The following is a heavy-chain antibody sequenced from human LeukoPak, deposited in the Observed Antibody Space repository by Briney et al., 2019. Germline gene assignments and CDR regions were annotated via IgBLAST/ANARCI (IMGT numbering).Heavy chain of an antibody. D-gene: IGHD6-19*01. V-gene: IGHV4-4*07. CDR3: AREGSGWSTQFDD. CDR1: GVSISSDY. Sequence: RSETLSLTPTVSGVSISSDYCGGIRHPPRKGLEWSGRIYTSGSTNYNPPPKSRVTLSVDTSKNHFSPKPSSLTAARTAAYSSAREGSGWSTQFDDWGQGTLATVPA. J-gene: IGHJ4*02. CDR2: IYTSGST.